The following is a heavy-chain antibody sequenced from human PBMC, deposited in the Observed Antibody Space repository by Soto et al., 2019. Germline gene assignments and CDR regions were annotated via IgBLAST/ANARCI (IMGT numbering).Heavy chain of an antibody. Sequence: SGGSLRLSCAASGFTVSSNYMSWVRQAPGKGLEWVSVIYSGGSTYYADSVKGRFTISRDNSKNTLYLQMNSLRAEDTAVYYCAVMDYYGSRSGLDIWGQGTMVTVSS. J-gene: IGHJ3*02. V-gene: IGHV3-53*01. CDR1: GFTVSSNY. CDR3: AVMDYYGSRSGLDI. CDR2: IYSGGST. D-gene: IGHD3-10*01.